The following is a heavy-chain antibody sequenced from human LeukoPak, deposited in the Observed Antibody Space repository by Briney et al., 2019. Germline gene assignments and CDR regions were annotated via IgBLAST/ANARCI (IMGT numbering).Heavy chain of an antibody. CDR1: GGSISSGGYS. CDR3: ARGVGRGINDY. D-gene: IGHD3-10*01. J-gene: IGHJ4*02. V-gene: IGHV4-30-2*01. Sequence: SGTLSLTCAVSGGSISSGGYSWSWIRQPPGKGLEWIGYIYHSGSTYYNPSLKSRVTISVDRSKNQFSLKLSSVTAADTAVYYCARGVGRGINDYWGQGTLVTVSS. CDR2: IYHSGST.